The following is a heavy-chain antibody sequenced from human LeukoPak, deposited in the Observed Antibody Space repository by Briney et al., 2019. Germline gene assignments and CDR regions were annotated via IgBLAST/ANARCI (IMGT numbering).Heavy chain of an antibody. CDR2: IYHSGST. Sequence: PSETLSLTCTVSGYSISSGYYWGWIRQPPGRGLEWIGSIYHSGSTYYNPSLKSRVTISVDTSKNQFSLKLSSVTAADTAVYYCARVSRYFDWLLSQYYFDYWGQGTLVTVSS. V-gene: IGHV4-38-2*02. D-gene: IGHD3-9*01. CDR1: GYSISSGYY. J-gene: IGHJ4*02. CDR3: ARVSRYFDWLLSQYYFDY.